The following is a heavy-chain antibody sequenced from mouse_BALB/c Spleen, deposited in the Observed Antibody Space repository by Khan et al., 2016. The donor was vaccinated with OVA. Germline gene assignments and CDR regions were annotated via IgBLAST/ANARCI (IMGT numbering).Heavy chain of an antibody. Sequence: VQLVESGPGLVAPSQSLSITCTISGFSLTNYGVHWVRQPPGKGLEWLVVIWSGGSTTYNSALKSRLTITKDNSKSQVFLKMNSLQSEDTAVYFCARQPYYHYNIMDYWGQGTSVTVSS. J-gene: IGHJ4*01. V-gene: IGHV2-6-1*01. D-gene: IGHD2-10*01. CDR1: GFSLTNYG. CDR2: IWSGGST. CDR3: ARQPYYHYNIMDY.